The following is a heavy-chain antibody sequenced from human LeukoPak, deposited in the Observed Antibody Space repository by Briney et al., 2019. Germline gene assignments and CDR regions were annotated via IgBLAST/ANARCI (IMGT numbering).Heavy chain of an antibody. CDR3: ARDISYSSGYPTQNFDY. CDR2: ISYDGSNK. CDR1: GFTFSSYA. J-gene: IGHJ4*02. V-gene: IGHV3-30-3*01. D-gene: IGHD3-22*01. Sequence: PGRSLRLSCAASGFTFSSYAMHWVRQAPGKGLEWVAVISYDGSNKYYADSVKGRFTISRDNSKNTLYLQMNSLRAEDTAVYYCARDISYSSGYPTQNFDYWGQGTLVTVSS.